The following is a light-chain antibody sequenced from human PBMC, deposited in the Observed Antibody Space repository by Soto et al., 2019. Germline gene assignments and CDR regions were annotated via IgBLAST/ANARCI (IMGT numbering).Light chain of an antibody. Sequence: IQLTQSPSPLSASVGDRVYITCRTSQDISSYLNWYQAKPGKAPKLLVYIASRLQPGVPSRFSGRGSGTDFSLTISNLQPEDFATYFCQQSKSFPLTFGGGTKVDIK. V-gene: IGKV1-39*01. J-gene: IGKJ4*01. CDR2: IAS. CDR1: QDISSY. CDR3: QQSKSFPLT.